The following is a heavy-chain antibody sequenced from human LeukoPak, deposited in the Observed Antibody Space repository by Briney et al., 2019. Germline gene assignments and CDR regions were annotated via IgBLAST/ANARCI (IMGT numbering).Heavy chain of an antibody. Sequence: PGGSLRLSCAASGFTFSSYWMHWVRQAPGKGLVWVSRINRDGSSTSYADSVKGRFTISRDNAKNTLYLQMNSLRAEDTAVYYCARVFWYDSSFDYWGQGTLVTVSS. D-gene: IGHD3-22*01. CDR1: GFTFSSYW. CDR3: ARVFWYDSSFDY. V-gene: IGHV3-74*01. CDR2: INRDGSST. J-gene: IGHJ4*02.